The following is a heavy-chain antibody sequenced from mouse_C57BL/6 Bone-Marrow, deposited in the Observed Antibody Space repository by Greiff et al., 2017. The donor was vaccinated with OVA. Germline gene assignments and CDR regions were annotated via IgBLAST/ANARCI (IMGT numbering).Heavy chain of an antibody. CDR1: GYTFTSYW. Sequence: QVQLQQPGAELVKPGASVKLSCKASGYTFTSYWMQWVKQRPGQGLEWIGEIDPSDSYTNYNQKFKGKATLTVDTSSSTAYMQLSSLTSEDSAVDYWAAYQGYYAMDYWGQGTSVTVSS. V-gene: IGHV1-50*01. J-gene: IGHJ4*01. D-gene: IGHD6-5*01. CDR3: AAYQGYYAMDY. CDR2: IDPSDSYT.